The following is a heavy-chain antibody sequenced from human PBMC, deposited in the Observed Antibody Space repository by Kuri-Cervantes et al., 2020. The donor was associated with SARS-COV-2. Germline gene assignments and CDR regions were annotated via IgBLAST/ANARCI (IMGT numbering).Heavy chain of an antibody. J-gene: IGHJ3*02. CDR1: GGTFSSYA. CDR3: ARPERFFGVVIPQGGAFVI. D-gene: IGHD3-3*01. V-gene: IGHV1-69*13. CDR2: IIPIFGTA. Sequence: SVKVSCKASGGTFSSYAISWVRQAPGQGLEWMGGIIPIFGTANYAQKFQGRVTITADESTSTAYMELSSLRSEDTAVYYCARPERFFGVVIPQGGAFVIWGQGTMVTVSS.